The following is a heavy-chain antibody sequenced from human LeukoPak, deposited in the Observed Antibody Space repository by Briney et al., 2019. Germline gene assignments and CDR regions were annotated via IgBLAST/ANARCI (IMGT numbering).Heavy chain of an antibody. V-gene: IGHV4-59*01. CDR2: IYYSGST. CDR1: GGSISSYY. D-gene: IGHD6-6*01. Sequence: PSETLSLTCTVSGGSISSYYWSWIRQPPGKGLEWIGYIYYSGSTNYNPSLKSRVTISVDTSKNQFSLKLSSVTAADTAVYYCARGRPRIAAPHYWGQGTLVTVSS. CDR3: ARGRPRIAAPHY. J-gene: IGHJ4*02.